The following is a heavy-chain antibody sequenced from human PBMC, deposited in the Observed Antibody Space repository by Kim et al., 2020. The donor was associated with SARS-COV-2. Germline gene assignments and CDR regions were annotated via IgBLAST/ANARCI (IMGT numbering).Heavy chain of an antibody. V-gene: IGHV4-4*07. CDR2: IEAGGRP. CDR1: GGSINNYY. D-gene: IGHD3-22*01. J-gene: IGHJ6*01. CDR3: VRVEYYSHSSGYYY. Sequence: SETLSLTCTVSGGSINNYYWNWIRQPAGKGLEWIGRIEAGGRPDYSPFFKSRVTMSTDTSRNQFSLKLRSVTAADTAFYYCVRVEYYSHSSGYYY.